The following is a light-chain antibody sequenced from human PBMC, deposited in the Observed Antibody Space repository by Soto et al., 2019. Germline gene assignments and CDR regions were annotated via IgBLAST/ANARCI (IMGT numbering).Light chain of an antibody. CDR3: QQGHNWPLT. V-gene: IGKV3-15*01. CDR1: QSITSE. Sequence: EIVMTQSPATLSVSPGETATLSCRASQSITSELGWYQQKPGQPPRLLIYGASTRATGVPARFTGSGSGSEITLTISGLQSEDFGVYYCQQGHNWPLTFGQGTRLKI. CDR2: GAS. J-gene: IGKJ2*01.